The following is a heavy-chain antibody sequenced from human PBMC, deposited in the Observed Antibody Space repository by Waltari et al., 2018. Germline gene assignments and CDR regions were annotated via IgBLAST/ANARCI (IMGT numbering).Heavy chain of an antibody. D-gene: IGHD6-25*01. V-gene: IGHV6-1*01. CDR3: VRGFLRSGFDS. CDR1: GDSVSGNFVA. Sequence: QVQLQQSGPGLVKPSQTLSLTCGISGDSVSGNFVAWNWIRQSPSRGPGWLGRTYYRSKWYNDYAVSMKSRITIKPDASKNQFSLQVNSVTPEDTAVYYCVRGFLRSGFDSWGQGTLVTVSS. J-gene: IGHJ4*02. CDR2: TYYRSKWYN.